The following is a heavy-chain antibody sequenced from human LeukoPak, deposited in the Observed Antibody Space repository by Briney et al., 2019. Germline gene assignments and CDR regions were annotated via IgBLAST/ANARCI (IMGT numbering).Heavy chain of an antibody. CDR3: ARELRGQQLVRGRNWFDP. Sequence: SETLSLTCTVSGGSVSSGSYYGSWIRQPPGKGLEWIGYIYYSGSTNYNPSLKSRVTISVDTSKNQFSLKLSSVTAADTAVYYCARELRGQQLVRGRNWFDPWGQGTLVTVSS. CDR1: GGSVSSGSYY. V-gene: IGHV4-61*01. J-gene: IGHJ5*02. D-gene: IGHD6-13*01. CDR2: IYYSGST.